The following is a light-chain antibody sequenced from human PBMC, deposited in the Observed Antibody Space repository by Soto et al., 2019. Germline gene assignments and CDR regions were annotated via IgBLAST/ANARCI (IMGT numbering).Light chain of an antibody. CDR1: QGIRND. CDR2: AAS. CDR3: QKYNSARWT. V-gene: IGKV1-27*01. Sequence: IQMTQSPSSLSASVGDRVTITCRASQGIRNDLAWYQQKPGKVPKLLIYAASSLQSGVPSRFSGSGSGTDFTLTISSLQPEDVATYYCQKYNSARWTFGLGTKVDIK. J-gene: IGKJ1*01.